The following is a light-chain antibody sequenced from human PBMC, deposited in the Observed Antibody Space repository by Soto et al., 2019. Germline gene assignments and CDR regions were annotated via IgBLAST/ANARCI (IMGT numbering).Light chain of an antibody. CDR3: QQRSNWPPLIT. V-gene: IGKV3-11*01. Sequence: EIVLTQSPATLSLSPGERATLSCRASQSVGSYLAWYQQKPGQAPRLLIYDAINRATGIPGRFSGRVSATDFILTISSLEPEDFAVYYCQQRSNWPPLITFGPGTKVDI. CDR2: DAI. J-gene: IGKJ3*01. CDR1: QSVGSY.